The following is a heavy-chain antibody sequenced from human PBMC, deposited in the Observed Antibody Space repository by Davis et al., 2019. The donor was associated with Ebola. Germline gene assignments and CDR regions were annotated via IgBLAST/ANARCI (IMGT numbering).Heavy chain of an antibody. J-gene: IGHJ4*02. V-gene: IGHV3-30*14. CDR3: ATESIDWSHKDFDY. D-gene: IGHD3-9*01. CDR1: GFSFSSYS. CDR2: TSYDGSDK. Sequence: PGGSLRLSCAASGFSFSSYSMHWVRQAPGKGLEWVAVTSYDGSDKFYADSVRGRFTISRDNSINTLYLQMNSLRPEDTAVYYCATESIDWSHKDFDYWGQGTLVTVSS.